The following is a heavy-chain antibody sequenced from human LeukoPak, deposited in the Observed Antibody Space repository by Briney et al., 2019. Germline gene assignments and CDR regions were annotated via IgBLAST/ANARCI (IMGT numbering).Heavy chain of an antibody. CDR1: GLTVSSKY. V-gene: IGHV3-53*01. Sequence: GGSLRLSCAASGLTVSSKYMSWVRHAPGKGLEWVSVIYNNGNTHYADSVKGRFTISRDNSKNTLYLQMNSLRAEDTAVYYCARVGGDQVGYWGQGTLVTVSS. CDR2: IYNNGNT. J-gene: IGHJ4*02. D-gene: IGHD4-17*01. CDR3: ARVGGDQVGY.